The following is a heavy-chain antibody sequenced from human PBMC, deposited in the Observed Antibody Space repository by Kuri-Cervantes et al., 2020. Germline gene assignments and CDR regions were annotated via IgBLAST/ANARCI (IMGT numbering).Heavy chain of an antibody. V-gene: IGHV3-21*03. J-gene: IGHJ4*02. CDR3: ARGVSGYDLPLDY. CDR1: RFTFSDYY. Sequence: GGSLRLSCAASRFTFSDYYMNWIRQAPGKGLEWVSSISGNSSDLYYADSVKGRFTISRDNAKSSVFLQMNSLRAEDTAVYYCARGVSGYDLPLDYWGQGTLVTVSS. CDR2: ISGNSSDL. D-gene: IGHD5-12*01.